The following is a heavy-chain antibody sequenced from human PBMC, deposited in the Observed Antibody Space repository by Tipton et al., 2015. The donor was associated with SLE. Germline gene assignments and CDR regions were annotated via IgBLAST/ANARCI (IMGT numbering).Heavy chain of an antibody. CDR3: ARRITYYYYYMDV. CDR1: GGSISSGGYY. Sequence: TLSLTCTVSGGSISSGGYYWSWIRQHPGKGLEWIGYMYHSGSTYHNPSLKSRVTISVDTSKNQFSLKLSSVTAADTAVYYCARRITYYYYYMDVWGKGTTVTVSS. CDR2: MYHSGST. J-gene: IGHJ6*03. V-gene: IGHV4-31*03.